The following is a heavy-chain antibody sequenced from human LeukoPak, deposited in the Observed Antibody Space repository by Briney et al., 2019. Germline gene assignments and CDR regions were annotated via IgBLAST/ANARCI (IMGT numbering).Heavy chain of an antibody. CDR3: ARSSSSWSLAVGFDP. CDR1: GYTFTSYG. V-gene: IGHV1-18*01. CDR2: ISAYNGNT. D-gene: IGHD6-13*01. Sequence: PEASVKVSCKASGYTFTSYGISWVRQAPGQGLEWMGWISAYNGNTNYAQKLQGRVTMTTDTSTSTAYMELRSLRSDDTAVYYCARSSSSWSLAVGFDPWGQGTLVTVSS. J-gene: IGHJ5*02.